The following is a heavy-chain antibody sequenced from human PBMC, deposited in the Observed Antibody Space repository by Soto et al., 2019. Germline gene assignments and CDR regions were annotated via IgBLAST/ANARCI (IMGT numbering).Heavy chain of an antibody. CDR2: INPDGSAT. CDR1: GFTFSSYW. V-gene: IGHV3-74*01. CDR3: GRGGSDSPMAPGY. Sequence: GGSLRLSCATSGFTFSSYWMHWVRQAPGKGLVWVSRINPDGSATNYADSVKGRFTISRDNAKNTLYLQMNSLRAEDTAVFYCGRGGSDSPMAPGYWGQGTLVTVSS. J-gene: IGHJ4*02. D-gene: IGHD5-18*01.